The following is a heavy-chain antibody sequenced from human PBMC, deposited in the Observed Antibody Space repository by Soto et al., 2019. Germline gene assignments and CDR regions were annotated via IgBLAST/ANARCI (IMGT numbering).Heavy chain of an antibody. D-gene: IGHD4-17*01. CDR1: GFTFSDYC. J-gene: IGHJ6*02. Sequence: QVQLVESGGGLVKPGGSLRLSCAASGFTFSDYCMTWIRQAPGKGLEWVSYISSSGSTIYYADSVKGRFTLSSDKVKNSLYLQMNSLRVEDTAVYFCARGYGDPRYYGMDVWGQGTTVTVSS. V-gene: IGHV3-11*01. CDR3: ARGYGDPRYYGMDV. CDR2: ISSSGSTI.